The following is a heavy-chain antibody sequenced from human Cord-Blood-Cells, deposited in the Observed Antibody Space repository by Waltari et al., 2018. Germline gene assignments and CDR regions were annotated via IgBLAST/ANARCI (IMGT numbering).Heavy chain of an antibody. CDR2: IYYSGST. CDR3: ATEGSGYSGYDKKGSLDY. CDR1: GGSIRSRSYY. Sequence: QLQLQESGPGLVKPSETLSLTCTVSGGSIRSRSYYWGWTRQPPGKGLGWIGSIYYSGSTYYNPSLKSRVTISVDTAKNQFSLKLSSVTAADTAVYYCATEGSGYSGYDKKGSLDYWGQGTLVTVSS. J-gene: IGHJ4*02. D-gene: IGHD5-12*01. V-gene: IGHV4-39*01.